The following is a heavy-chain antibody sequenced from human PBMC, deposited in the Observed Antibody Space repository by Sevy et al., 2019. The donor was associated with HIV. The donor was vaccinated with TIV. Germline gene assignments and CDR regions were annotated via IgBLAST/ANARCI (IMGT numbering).Heavy chain of an antibody. D-gene: IGHD6-19*01. CDR2: IYSDGTT. CDR3: ARRLSSAWYFDF. J-gene: IGHJ4*02. Sequence: GGSLRLSCAASGFSVSRNHINWVRQAPGKGQEWISVIYSDGTTQYADSVKGRFTISRDTSNNTEYLQVSSLRADDTAVYYCARRLSSAWYFDFWGQGTLVTVSS. V-gene: IGHV3-53*01. CDR1: GFSVSRNH.